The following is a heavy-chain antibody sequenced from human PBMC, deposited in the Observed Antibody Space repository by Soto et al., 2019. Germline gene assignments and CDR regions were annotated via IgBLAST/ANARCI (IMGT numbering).Heavy chain of an antibody. J-gene: IGHJ4*02. CDR2: IYHSGST. Sequence: SETLSLTCTVSGASISGVNWWSWVRQPPGKGLERIGEIYHSGSTNYNPSLKSRVTISIDTSKNQFSLKLPSVTAADTAVYYCARVGSTAIDYWGQGTLVNVS. CDR3: ARVGSTAIDY. D-gene: IGHD1-26*01. V-gene: IGHV4-4*02. CDR1: GASISGVNW.